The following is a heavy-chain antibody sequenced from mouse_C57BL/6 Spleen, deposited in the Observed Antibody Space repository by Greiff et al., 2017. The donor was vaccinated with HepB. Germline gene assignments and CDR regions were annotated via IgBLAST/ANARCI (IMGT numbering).Heavy chain of an antibody. CDR2: IYPGSGST. CDR1: GYTFTSYW. CDR3: ARVDYYGSPFAY. J-gene: IGHJ3*01. D-gene: IGHD1-1*01. Sequence: QVQLQQPGAELVKPGASVKMSCKASGYTFTSYWITWVKQRPGQGLEWIGDIYPGSGSTNYNEKFKSKATLTVDTSSSTAYMQLSSLTSEDSAVYYCARVDYYGSPFAYWGQGTLVTVSA. V-gene: IGHV1-55*01.